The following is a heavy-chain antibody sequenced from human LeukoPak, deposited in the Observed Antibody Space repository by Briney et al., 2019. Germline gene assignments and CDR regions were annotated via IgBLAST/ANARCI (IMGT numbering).Heavy chain of an antibody. J-gene: IGHJ6*03. Sequence: NPSETLSLTCSVSGGSFSSYFWSWVRQPAGKGLEWIGRIYPSGNTNYNPSLKSRVTLSVDTSKTQFSLRLSSVTAADTAVYYCAREDSGSYYNYYYFYMDVWGKGTTVTISS. CDR2: IYPSGNT. CDR3: AREDSGSYYNYYYFYMDV. CDR1: GGSFSSYF. V-gene: IGHV4-4*07. D-gene: IGHD3-10*01.